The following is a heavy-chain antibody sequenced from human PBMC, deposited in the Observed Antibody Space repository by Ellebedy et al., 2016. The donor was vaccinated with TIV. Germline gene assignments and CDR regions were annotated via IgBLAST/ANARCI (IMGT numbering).Heavy chain of an antibody. D-gene: IGHD3-22*01. J-gene: IGHJ2*01. CDR1: GFTVSSNY. Sequence: GGSLRLSXAASGFTVSSNYMSWVRQAPGKGLVWVSRINSDGSSTSYADSVKGRFTISRDNAKNTLYLQMNSLRAEDTAVYYCAKDMYYYDSSGYWVFDLWGRGTLVTVSS. V-gene: IGHV3-74*01. CDR2: INSDGSST. CDR3: AKDMYYYDSSGYWVFDL.